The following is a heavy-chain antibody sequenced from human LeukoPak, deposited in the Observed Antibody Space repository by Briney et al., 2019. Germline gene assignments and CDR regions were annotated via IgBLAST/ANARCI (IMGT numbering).Heavy chain of an antibody. J-gene: IGHJ4*02. CDR2: VSYDGNNE. CDR1: GFTFSSYG. Sequence: GGSLRLSCAASGFTFSSYGIHWVRQAPGKGLEWVAVVSYDGNNEYYADSVKGRFTISRDNSKNTVYLQMNSLRAEDTAIYYCAREGYSGYIFDYWGQGTLVTVSS. D-gene: IGHD5-12*01. V-gene: IGHV3-30*03. CDR3: AREGYSGYIFDY.